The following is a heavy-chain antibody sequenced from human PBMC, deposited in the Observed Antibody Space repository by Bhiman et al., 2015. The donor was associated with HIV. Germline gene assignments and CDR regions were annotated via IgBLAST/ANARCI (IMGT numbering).Heavy chain of an antibody. D-gene: IGHD6-13*01. J-gene: IGHJ3*02. CDR1: AFTFSSYA. CDR3: AKGIAAAADDAFDI. Sequence: QVQLVESGGGVVQPGRSLRLSCAASAFTFSSYAMDWVRQAPGKGLEWVAVISYDGYTKHYADSVKGRFTISRDNTKNSLYLQMNSLRAEDTAVYYCAKGIAAAADDAFDIWGQGTMVTVSS. V-gene: IGHV3-30-3*01. CDR2: ISYDGYTK.